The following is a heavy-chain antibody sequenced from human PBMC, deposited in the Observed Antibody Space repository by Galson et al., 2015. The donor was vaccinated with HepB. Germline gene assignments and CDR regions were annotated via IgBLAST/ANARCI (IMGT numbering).Heavy chain of an antibody. J-gene: IGHJ6*02. V-gene: IGHV3-74*01. CDR3: AREPRFYYGMDV. D-gene: IGHD3-16*01. CDR2: IKSDGSNT. CDR1: GFSFSSYR. Sequence: SLRLSCAASGFSFSSYRMHWVRQAPGKGLVWVSRIKSDGSNTTYADSVKGRFTISRDNAKNTLYLQMNSLRAEDTAVYYCAREPRFYYGMDVWGQGTTSTVSS.